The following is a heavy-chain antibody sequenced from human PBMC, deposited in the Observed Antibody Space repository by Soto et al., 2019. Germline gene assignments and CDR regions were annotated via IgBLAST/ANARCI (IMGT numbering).Heavy chain of an antibody. CDR3: AKPLFGGPDI. Sequence: XVCLRLSCAACSFSFSTYAVSWVRQAPGKGLEWVSGISGGVGDTSYADSVRGRFTCSRDNSKNTLYLQMNSLRAEDTALYYCAKPLFGGPDICGQGTMVTVSS. D-gene: IGHD2-15*01. CDR1: SFSFSTYA. CDR2: ISGGVGDT. J-gene: IGHJ3*02. V-gene: IGHV3-23*01.